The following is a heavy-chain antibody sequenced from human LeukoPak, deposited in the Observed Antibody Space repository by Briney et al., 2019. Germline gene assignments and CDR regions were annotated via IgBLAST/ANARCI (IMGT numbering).Heavy chain of an antibody. Sequence: SETLSLTCAAYGVSFSGYYWSWIRQPPGKGLEWMGEINHSGSTNYNTSLKTRGTITVDTSKNQFSLKLSSVTVADTAVYYCARAPPPYYYDSSGYYYKGNWFDPWGQGTLVTVSS. CDR2: INHSGST. CDR1: GVSFSGYY. D-gene: IGHD3-22*01. CDR3: ARAPPPYYYDSSGYYYKGNWFDP. J-gene: IGHJ5*02. V-gene: IGHV4-34*01.